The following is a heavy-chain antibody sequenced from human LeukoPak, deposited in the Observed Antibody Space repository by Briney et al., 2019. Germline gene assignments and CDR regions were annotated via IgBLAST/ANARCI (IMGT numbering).Heavy chain of an antibody. CDR1: GGSMSSSNW. D-gene: IGHD2-2*01. CDR2: IYHRCST. J-gene: IGHJ6*02. Sequence: SETLSLTCAVSGGSMSSSNWGCGGRQPKGKGLEWIGEIYHRCSTNYNPSLKSRVTISVDKSKNQFSLKLSSVTAAHTAVYYCARARYCSSTSCPWGMDVWGQGTTVTVSS. V-gene: IGHV4-4*02. CDR3: ARARYCSSTSCPWGMDV.